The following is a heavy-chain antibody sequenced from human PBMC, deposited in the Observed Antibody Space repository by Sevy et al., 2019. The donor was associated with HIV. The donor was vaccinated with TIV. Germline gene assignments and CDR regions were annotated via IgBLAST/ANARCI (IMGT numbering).Heavy chain of an antibody. CDR1: GGSINNKAYY. Sequence: SETLSLTCTVSGGSINNKAYYWAWIRQPPGKGLEWIGSMSYNGNSYYHPSLTCRVTISLDTSKNHFSLRLTFVTAADTAVYYCARRLAAAGGGNEYFQPWGQGTLVTVSS. CDR3: ARRLAAAGGGNEYFQP. V-gene: IGHV4-39*01. D-gene: IGHD6-13*01. CDR2: MSYNGNS. J-gene: IGHJ1*01.